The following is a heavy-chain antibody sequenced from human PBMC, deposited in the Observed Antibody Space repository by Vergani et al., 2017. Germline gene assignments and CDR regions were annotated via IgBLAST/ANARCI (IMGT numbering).Heavy chain of an antibody. V-gene: IGHV1-2*02. J-gene: IGHJ3*02. Sequence: QVQLVQSGAEVKKPGASVKVSCKASGYTFTGYYMHWVRQAPGQGLEWMGWINPNSGGTNYAQKFQGRVTMTRDTSISTAYMELSRLRSDDPAVYYCARIPGGVGATFILAFDIWGQGTMVTVSS. CDR1: GYTFTGYY. CDR2: INPNSGGT. CDR3: ARIPGGVGATFILAFDI. D-gene: IGHD1-26*01.